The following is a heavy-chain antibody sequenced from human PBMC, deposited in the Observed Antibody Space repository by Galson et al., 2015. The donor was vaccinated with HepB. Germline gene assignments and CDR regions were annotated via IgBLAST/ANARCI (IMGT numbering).Heavy chain of an antibody. CDR1: GGTFSSYA. Sequence: SVKVSCKASGGTFSSYAISWVRQAPGQGLEWMGGIIPIFGTANYARKFQGRVTITADKSTSTAYMELSSLRSEDTAVYYCARVYRQYDYYDSSGYYSWFDPWGQGTLVTVSS. V-gene: IGHV1-69*06. J-gene: IGHJ5*02. CDR3: ARVYRQYDYYDSSGYYSWFDP. CDR2: IIPIFGTA. D-gene: IGHD3-22*01.